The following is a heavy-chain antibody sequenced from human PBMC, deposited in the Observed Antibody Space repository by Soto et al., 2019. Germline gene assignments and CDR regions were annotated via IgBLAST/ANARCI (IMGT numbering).Heavy chain of an antibody. CDR2: IYYSGST. CDR3: ARDPGATHYFDY. J-gene: IGHJ4*02. D-gene: IGHD7-27*01. CDR1: GGSISSGGYY. Sequence: PSETLSLPCTVSGGSISSGGYYWSWIRQHPGKGLEWIGYIYYSGSTYYNPSLKSRVTISVDTSKNQFSLKLSSVTAADTAVYYCARDPGATHYFDYWGQGALVTVSS. V-gene: IGHV4-31*03.